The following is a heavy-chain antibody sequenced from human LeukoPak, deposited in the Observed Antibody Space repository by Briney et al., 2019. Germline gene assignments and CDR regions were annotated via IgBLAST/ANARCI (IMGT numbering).Heavy chain of an antibody. D-gene: IGHD3-10*01. Sequence: PSETLSLTCTVSGVSISSSNSYWGWIRQPPGKGLEWIGTIYYSGSTYYNPSLKSRVTISVDTSKNQFSLKLSSVTAADTAVYYCARDRPRGAFDIWGQGTMVTVSS. J-gene: IGHJ3*02. V-gene: IGHV4-39*07. CDR3: ARDRPRGAFDI. CDR2: IYYSGST. CDR1: GVSISSSNSY.